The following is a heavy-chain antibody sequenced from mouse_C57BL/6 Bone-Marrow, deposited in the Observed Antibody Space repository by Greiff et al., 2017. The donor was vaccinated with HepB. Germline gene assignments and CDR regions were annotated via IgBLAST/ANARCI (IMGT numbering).Heavy chain of an antibody. CDR1: GYTFTDYN. Sequence: VQLQQSGPELVKPGASVKMSCKASGYTFTDYNMHWVKQSHGKSLEWIGYINPNNGGTSYNQKFKGKATLTVNKSSSTAYMELRSLTSEDSAVYYCAEGTYYYGSSLDYWGQGTTLTVSS. CDR2: INPNNGGT. CDR3: AEGTYYYGSSLDY. V-gene: IGHV1-22*01. J-gene: IGHJ2*01. D-gene: IGHD1-1*01.